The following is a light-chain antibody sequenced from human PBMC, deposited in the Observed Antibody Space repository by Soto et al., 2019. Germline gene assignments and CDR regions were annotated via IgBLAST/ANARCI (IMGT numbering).Light chain of an antibody. V-gene: IGLV2-14*03. Sequence: QSVLNQPASVSGSPGQSITISCTGTSSDIGAYNYVSWYQQHPGKAPKLMIYDVNIRPSGVSNRFSGSKSGNTASLTISGLQAEDEADYYCTSWTTSTTMIFGGGTKVTVL. CDR3: TSWTTSTTMI. CDR2: DVN. J-gene: IGLJ2*01. CDR1: SSDIGAYNY.